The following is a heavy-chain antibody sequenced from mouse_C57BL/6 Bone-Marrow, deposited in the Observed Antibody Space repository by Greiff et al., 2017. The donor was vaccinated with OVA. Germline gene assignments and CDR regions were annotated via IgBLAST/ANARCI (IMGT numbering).Heavy chain of an antibody. CDR1: GYTFTSYW. J-gene: IGHJ3*01. D-gene: IGHD3-2*02. CDR2: INPSSGYT. Sequence: VQLQQSGAELAKPGASVKLSCKASGYTFTSYWMHWVKQRPGQGLEWIGYINPSSGYTKYNQKFKDKATLTADKSTSTAYMQLSSLTYEDSAVYDYSTGQHRLRTWCAYWGWGTLITVSA. CDR3: STGQHRLRTWCAY. V-gene: IGHV1-7*01.